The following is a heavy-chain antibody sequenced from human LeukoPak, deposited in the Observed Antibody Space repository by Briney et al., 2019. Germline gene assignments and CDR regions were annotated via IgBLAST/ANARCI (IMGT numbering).Heavy chain of an antibody. CDR3: AAERKYFYDTSGYQPY. CDR1: GASISSYY. Sequence: SETLSLTCTVSGASISSYYWSWIRQPAGKGLEWIGRIYTSGSTNYNPSLKSRVTMSVDTSKNQFSLKLSSVTAADTAVYYCAAERKYFYDTSGYQPYWGQGTLVTVSS. J-gene: IGHJ4*02. V-gene: IGHV4-4*07. CDR2: IYTSGST. D-gene: IGHD3-22*01.